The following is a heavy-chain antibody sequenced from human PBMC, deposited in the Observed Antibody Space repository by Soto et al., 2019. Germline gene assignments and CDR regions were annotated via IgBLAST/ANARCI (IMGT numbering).Heavy chain of an antibody. V-gene: IGHV4-34*01. CDR1: GGSFSGYY. D-gene: IGHD1-26*01. J-gene: IGHJ5*02. CDR2: INHSGST. Sequence: PXETLSLTFTVDGGSFSGYYWSWIRQPPGKGLEWIGEINHSGSTNYNPSLKSRVTISVDTSKNQFSLKLSSVTAADTAVYYCARDWRELPGWFDHWGQGTLVTVSS. CDR3: ARDWRELPGWFDH.